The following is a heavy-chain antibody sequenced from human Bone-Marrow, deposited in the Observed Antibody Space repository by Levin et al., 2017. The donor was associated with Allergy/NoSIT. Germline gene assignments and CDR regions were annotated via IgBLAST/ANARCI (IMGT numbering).Heavy chain of an antibody. V-gene: IGHV3-74*01. Sequence: PGGSLRLSCAASGFPFNTYWMHWVRQAPGKGLVWVSRINGDGTSTNSADSVKGRFSISRDNAKNTLYLQMNSLRVEDTGVYYCVGGGYCFGGGCYDYWGQGTLVAVSS. J-gene: IGHJ4*02. CDR2: INGDGTST. CDR1: GFPFNTYW. D-gene: IGHD2-15*01. CDR3: VGGGYCFGGGCYDY.